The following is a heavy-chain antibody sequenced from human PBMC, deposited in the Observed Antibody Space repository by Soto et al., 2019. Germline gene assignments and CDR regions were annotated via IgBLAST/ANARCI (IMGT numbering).Heavy chain of an antibody. Sequence: GESLKISCKGSGYSFTSYWISWVRQMPGKGLEWMGRIDPSDSYTNYSPSFQGHVTISADKSISTAYLQWSSLKASDTAMYYCAREGIAALPDYYYYGMDVWGQGTTVTVSS. D-gene: IGHD6-6*01. J-gene: IGHJ6*02. CDR1: GYSFTSYW. CDR3: AREGIAALPDYYYYGMDV. V-gene: IGHV5-10-1*01. CDR2: IDPSDSYT.